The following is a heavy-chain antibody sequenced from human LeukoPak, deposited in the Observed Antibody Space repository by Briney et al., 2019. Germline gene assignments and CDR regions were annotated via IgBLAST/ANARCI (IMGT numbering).Heavy chain of an antibody. CDR3: AKSRNQWLVRQYFDY. CDR1: GXTFSSYA. J-gene: IGHJ4*02. V-gene: IGHV3-23*01. D-gene: IGHD6-19*01. CDR2: ISGSGGST. Sequence: GGSLRLSCAASGXTFSSYAMSWVRQAPGKGLEWVSAISGSGGSTYYADSVKGRFTISRDNSKNTLYLQMNSLRAEDTAVYYCAKSRNQWLVRQYFDYWGQGTLVTVSS.